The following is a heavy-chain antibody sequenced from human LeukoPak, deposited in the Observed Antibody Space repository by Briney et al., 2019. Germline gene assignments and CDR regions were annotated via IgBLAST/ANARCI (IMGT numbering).Heavy chain of an antibody. D-gene: IGHD3-22*01. CDR1: GFTFSSYA. J-gene: IGHJ1*01. V-gene: IGHV3-23*01. CDR2: ISGSGGST. CDR3: AEEEGYYYDSGGYYVEYFQH. Sequence: PGGSLRLSCAASGFTFSSYAMSWVRQAPGKGLEWVSAISGSGGSTYYADSVKGRFTFSRDNSKNTLYLQMNSLRAEDTAVYYCAEEEGYYYDSGGYYVEYFQHWGQGTLVTVSS.